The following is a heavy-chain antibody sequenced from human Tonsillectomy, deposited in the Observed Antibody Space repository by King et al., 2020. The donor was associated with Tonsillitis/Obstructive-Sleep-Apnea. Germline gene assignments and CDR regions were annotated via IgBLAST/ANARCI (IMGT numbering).Heavy chain of an antibody. CDR1: GFSFDDYA. CDR2: ISWNSGTI. J-gene: IGHJ6*03. D-gene: IGHD6-13*01. V-gene: IGHV3-9*01. Sequence: DVQLVESGGGLVQPGRSLRLSCAASGFSFDDYAMHWVRQVPGKGLEWVSGISWNSGTINYADSVKGRFTISRDNAKNSLYLQMKNLRAEDTALYFCAKDTVAAAGGNYYYYHYMDVWGKGTTVTVSS. CDR3: AKDTVAAAGGNYYYYHYMDV.